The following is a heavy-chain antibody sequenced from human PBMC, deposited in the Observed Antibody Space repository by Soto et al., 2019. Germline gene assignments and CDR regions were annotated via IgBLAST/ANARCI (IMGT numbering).Heavy chain of an antibody. J-gene: IGHJ5*01. CDR2: IYATGTT. CDR1: GASISGFY. Sequence: SETLSLTCTFSGASISGFYWSWIRKSAGKGLEWIGRIYATGTTDYNPSLKSRVMMSVDTSKKQFSLKLRSVTAADTAVYYCVRDGTKTLRDWFDSWGQGISVTVSS. D-gene: IGHD1-1*01. CDR3: VRDGTKTLRDWFDS. V-gene: IGHV4-4*07.